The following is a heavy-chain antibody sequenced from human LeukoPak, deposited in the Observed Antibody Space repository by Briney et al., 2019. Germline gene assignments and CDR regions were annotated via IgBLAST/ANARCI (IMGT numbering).Heavy chain of an antibody. D-gene: IGHD4-17*01. CDR1: GASISSYY. Sequence: SETLSLTCTVSGASISSYYWSWVRQPPGKGLEWIGFIYYSGSTNYNPSLKSRVTISVDTSKNQFSLKLSSVTAADTAVYCCARIKTTVTTVYFDLWGRGTLVTVSS. CDR3: ARIKTTVTTVYFDL. CDR2: IYYSGST. V-gene: IGHV4-59*08. J-gene: IGHJ2*01.